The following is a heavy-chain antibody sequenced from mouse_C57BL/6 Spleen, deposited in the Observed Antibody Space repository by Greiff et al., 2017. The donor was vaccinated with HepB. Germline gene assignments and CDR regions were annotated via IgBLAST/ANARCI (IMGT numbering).Heavy chain of an antibody. CDR3: ARDRRDSLDY. CDR1: GFTFSDYY. Sequence: VQLKESEGGLVQPGRSMKLSCTASGFTFSDYYMAWVRQVPEKGLEWVANINYDGSSTYYLDSLKSRFIISRDNAKNILYLQMSSLKSEDTATYYCARDRRDSLDYWGQGTTLTVSS. D-gene: IGHD3-3*01. V-gene: IGHV5-16*01. CDR2: INYDGSST. J-gene: IGHJ2*01.